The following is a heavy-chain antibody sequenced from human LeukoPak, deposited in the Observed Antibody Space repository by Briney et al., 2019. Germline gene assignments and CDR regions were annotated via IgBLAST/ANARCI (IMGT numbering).Heavy chain of an antibody. J-gene: IGHJ4*02. CDR2: ISWNSGSI. V-gene: IGHV3-9*01. CDR1: GFTFDDYA. D-gene: IGHD6-19*01. Sequence: GGSLRLSCAASGFTFDDYAMHWVRQAPGKGLEWVSGISWNSGSIGYADSVKGRFTISRDNAKNSLYLQMNSLRAEDTAVYYCARDGRAGSLFAYWGQGTLVTVSS. CDR3: ARDGRAGSLFAY.